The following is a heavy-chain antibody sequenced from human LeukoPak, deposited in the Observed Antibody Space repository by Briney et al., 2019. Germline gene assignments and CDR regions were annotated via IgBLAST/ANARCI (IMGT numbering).Heavy chain of an antibody. D-gene: IGHD5-24*01. J-gene: IGHJ4*02. CDR2: IRYDGSNK. CDR1: GFTFSSYG. CDR3: ARDPEGATIMHYFDY. V-gene: IGHV3-30*02. Sequence: GGSLRLSCAASGFTFSSYGMHWVRQAPGKGLEWVAFIRYDGSNKYYADSVKGQFTISRDNAKNSLYLQMNSLRAEDTALYYCARDPEGATIMHYFDYWGQGTLVTVSS.